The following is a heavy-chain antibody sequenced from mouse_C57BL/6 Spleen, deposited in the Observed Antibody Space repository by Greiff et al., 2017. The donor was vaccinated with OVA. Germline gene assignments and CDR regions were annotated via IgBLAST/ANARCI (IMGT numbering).Heavy chain of an antibody. D-gene: IGHD1-1*01. V-gene: IGHV1-15*01. CDR3: TPITTVVATDYFDY. Sequence: QVQLQQSGAELVRPGASVTLSCKASGYTFTDYEMHWVQQTPVHGLEWIGAIDPETGGTAYNQKFKGKAILTADKSSSTAYMELRSLTSEDSAVYYCTPITTVVATDYFDYWGQGTTLTVSS. J-gene: IGHJ2*01. CDR1: GYTFTDYE. CDR2: IDPETGGT.